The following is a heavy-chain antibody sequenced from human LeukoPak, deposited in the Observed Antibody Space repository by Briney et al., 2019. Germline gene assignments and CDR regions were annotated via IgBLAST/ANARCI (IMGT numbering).Heavy chain of an antibody. Sequence: SETLSLTCTVSGGSISSYYWSWIRQPPGKGLEWIGYIYYSGSTNYNPSLKSRVTISVDTSKNQFSLKLSSVTAADTAVYYCARGAPYSSSWFGYWGQGTLVTVSS. D-gene: IGHD6-13*01. V-gene: IGHV4-59*12. CDR3: ARGAPYSSSWFGY. CDR1: GGSISSYY. CDR2: IYYSGST. J-gene: IGHJ4*02.